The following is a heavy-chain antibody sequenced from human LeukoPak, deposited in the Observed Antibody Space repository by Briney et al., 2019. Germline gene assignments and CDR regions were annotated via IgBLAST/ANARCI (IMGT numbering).Heavy chain of an antibody. J-gene: IGHJ4*02. CDR3: ASFRPSGYLTDY. CDR2: IYYSGST. Sequence: PSETLSLTXTVSGGSISSSSYYWGWIRQPPGKGLEWIGSIYYSGSTYYNPSLKSRVTISVDTSKNQFSLKLSSVTAADTAVYYCASFRPSGYLTDYWGQGTLVTVSS. CDR1: GGSISSSSYY. V-gene: IGHV4-39*01. D-gene: IGHD3-3*01.